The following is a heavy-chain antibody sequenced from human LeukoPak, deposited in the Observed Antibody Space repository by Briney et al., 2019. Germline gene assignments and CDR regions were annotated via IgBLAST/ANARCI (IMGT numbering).Heavy chain of an antibody. CDR2: INPSGGST. J-gene: IGHJ4*02. CDR1: GYTYTSYY. V-gene: IGHV1-46*01. CDR3: ARDHATRRKVAVATIGDY. Sequence: LWASVKVSCKASGYTYTSYYMHWVRQAPGQGLEWMGIINPSGGSTSYAQKLQGRVTMTTDTSTSTAYMELRSLRSDDTAVYYCARDHATRRKVAVATIGDYWGQGTLVTVSS. D-gene: IGHD5-12*01.